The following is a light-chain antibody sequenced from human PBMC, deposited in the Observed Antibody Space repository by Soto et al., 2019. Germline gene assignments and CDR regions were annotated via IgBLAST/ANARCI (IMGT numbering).Light chain of an antibody. CDR1: QTIGKY. V-gene: IGKV1-39*01. Sequence: DIQMTQSPSSLSATVGDRVTITCRASQTIGKYLNWYQQQPGKVPKLLIYDASYLQSGVPSRFSGSESGTDFTLNISDLRPEDFETYYCQQSFSIPFTFGPGTKVEIK. CDR2: DAS. J-gene: IGKJ3*01. CDR3: QQSFSIPFT.